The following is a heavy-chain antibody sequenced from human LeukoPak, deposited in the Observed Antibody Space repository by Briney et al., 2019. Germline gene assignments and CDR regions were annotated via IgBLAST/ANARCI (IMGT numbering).Heavy chain of an antibody. V-gene: IGHV3-66*01. J-gene: IGHJ4*02. Sequence: GGSLRLSCTASGFTFSKYWMSWVRQAPGKGLEWVSVIYSGGSTYYADSVKGRFTISRDNSKNTLYLQMNSLRAEDTAVYYCAREPGDYFDYWGQGTLVTVSS. CDR2: IYSGGST. CDR1: GFTFSKYW. CDR3: AREPGDYFDY. D-gene: IGHD3-10*01.